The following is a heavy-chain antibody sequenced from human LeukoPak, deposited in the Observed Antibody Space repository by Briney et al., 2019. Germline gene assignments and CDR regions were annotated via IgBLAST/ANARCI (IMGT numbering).Heavy chain of an antibody. D-gene: IGHD1-26*01. CDR1: GYTFTGYY. V-gene: IGHV1-2*06. CDR2: INPNSGGT. Sequence: ASVKVSCKASGYTFTGYYMHWVRQAPGQGLEWMGRINPNSGGTNYAQKFQGRVTMTRDTSISTAYMELSRLRPDDTAVYYCARGPGRIVGATTFNYWGQGTLVTVSS. J-gene: IGHJ4*02. CDR3: ARGPGRIVGATTFNY.